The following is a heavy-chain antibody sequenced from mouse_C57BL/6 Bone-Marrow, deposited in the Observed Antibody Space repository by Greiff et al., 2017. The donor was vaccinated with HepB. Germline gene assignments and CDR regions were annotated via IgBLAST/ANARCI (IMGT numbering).Heavy chain of an antibody. CDR1: GFNIKDDY. CDR3: TTGWLDAY. Sequence: VQLQQPGAELVRPGASVKLSCTASGFNIKDDYMHWVKQRPEQGLEWIGRIDPENGDTEYASKFQGKATITADTSSNTAYLQLSRLTSEDTAVYCCTTGWLDAYWGRGTLVTVSA. D-gene: IGHD2-3*01. CDR2: IDPENGDT. J-gene: IGHJ3*01. V-gene: IGHV14-4*01.